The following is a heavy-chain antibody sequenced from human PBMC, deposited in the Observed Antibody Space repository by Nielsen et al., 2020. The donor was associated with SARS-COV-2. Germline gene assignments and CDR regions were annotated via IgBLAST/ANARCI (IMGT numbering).Heavy chain of an antibody. CDR2: ISWNSGSI. CDR1: GFTFDDYA. D-gene: IGHD5-18*01. CDR3: AKDGWIQLWLRPSLALDYFDY. V-gene: IGHV3-9*01. Sequence: LKISCAASGFTFDDYAMHWVRQAPGKGLEWVSGISWNSGSIGYADSVKGRFTISRDNAKNSLYLQMNSLRAEDTAVYYCAKDGWIQLWLRPSLALDYFDYWGQGTLVTVSS. J-gene: IGHJ4*02.